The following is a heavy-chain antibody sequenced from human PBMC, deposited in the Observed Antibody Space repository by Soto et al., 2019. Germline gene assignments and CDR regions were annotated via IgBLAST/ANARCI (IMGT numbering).Heavy chain of an antibody. V-gene: IGHV5-10-1*01. D-gene: IGHD6-13*01. J-gene: IGHJ5*02. Sequence: GESLKISCKGSGYSFTNFWITWVRQMPGKGLEWMGTVDPRDSYTNYSPSFQGHVTISADKSISTAYLQWSSLKASDTAIYYCTRDASRDSSARGWFDPWGPGTLVTVSS. CDR3: TRDASRDSSARGWFDP. CDR2: VDPRDSYT. CDR1: GYSFTNFW.